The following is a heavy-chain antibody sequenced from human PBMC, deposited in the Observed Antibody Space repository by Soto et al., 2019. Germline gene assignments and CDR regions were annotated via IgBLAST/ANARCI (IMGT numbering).Heavy chain of an antibody. CDR1: GGSFGDYH. CDR3: VRGPSRYCSGGRCYYWFDP. CDR2: ISHSGST. Sequence: SETLSLTCAVYGGSFGDYHWNWIRQPPGKGLEWIGEISHSGSTSYNPSLKSRVTISVDTSENQFSLKLSSATAADTAVYYCVRGPSRYCSGGRCYYWFDPWGQGTLVTVSS. J-gene: IGHJ5*02. D-gene: IGHD2-15*01. V-gene: IGHV4-34*01.